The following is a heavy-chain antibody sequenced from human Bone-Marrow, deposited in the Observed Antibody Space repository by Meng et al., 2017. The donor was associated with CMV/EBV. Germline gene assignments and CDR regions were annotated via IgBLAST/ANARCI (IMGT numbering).Heavy chain of an antibody. V-gene: IGHV3-30-3*01. CDR2: ISYDGSNK. J-gene: IGHJ6*01. Sequence: GESLKISCAASRFTFSNYAMHWVRQAPGKGLEWVAIISYDGSNKYYADSVKGRFTISRDNFKNTLYLQMNSLRAEDTAVYYCARVGTPYYGMDVWGQGSTVTGSS. CDR3: ARVGTPYYGMDV. D-gene: IGHD1-1*01. CDR1: RFTFSNYA.